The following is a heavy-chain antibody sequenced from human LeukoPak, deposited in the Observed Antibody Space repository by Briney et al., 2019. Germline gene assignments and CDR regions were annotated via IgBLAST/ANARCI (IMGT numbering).Heavy chain of an antibody. CDR3: VRGRYSSGWFKDKNWFDP. J-gene: IGHJ5*02. D-gene: IGHD6-19*01. CDR1: GVAISRGGYA. Sequence: SETLSLTCAVSGVAISRGGYAWNWIRQPPGKGLEWIAYIYHSGTTNYNPSLKSRATISVDTSKNQFSLKLSSVTAADTAVYYCVRGRYSSGWFKDKNWFDPWGQGIPVTVSS. CDR2: IYHSGTT. V-gene: IGHV4-30-4*07.